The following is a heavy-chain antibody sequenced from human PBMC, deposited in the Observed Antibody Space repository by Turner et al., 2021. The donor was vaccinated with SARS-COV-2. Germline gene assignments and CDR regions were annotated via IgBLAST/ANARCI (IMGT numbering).Heavy chain of an antibody. D-gene: IGHD2-15*01. V-gene: IGHV1-18*01. CDR2: ISAYNGNT. J-gene: IGHJ4*02. CDR1: GYTFTSYG. CDR3: ARGDIVVVVGSTPGDYFDY. Sequence: QVQLVQSGAEVKKPGASVKVSCKASGYTFTSYGISWVRQAPGQGLEWMGWISAYNGNTNYAQKLQGRVTMTTDTSTSTAYMELRSLRSDDTAVYYCARGDIVVVVGSTPGDYFDYWGQGTLVTVSS.